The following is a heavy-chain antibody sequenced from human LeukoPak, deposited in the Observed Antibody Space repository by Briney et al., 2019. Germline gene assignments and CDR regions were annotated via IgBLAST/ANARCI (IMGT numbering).Heavy chain of an antibody. D-gene: IGHD6-13*01. Sequence: PGGSLRLSCAASGFTFSSYAMHWVRQAPGKGLEWVAVISYDGSNKYYADSVKGRFTISRDDAKNSLYLQMNSLRAEDTAVYYCARGSSSWHDRGIDYWGQGTLVTVSS. CDR3: ARGSSSWHDRGIDY. V-gene: IGHV3-30-3*01. J-gene: IGHJ4*02. CDR1: GFTFSSYA. CDR2: ISYDGSNK.